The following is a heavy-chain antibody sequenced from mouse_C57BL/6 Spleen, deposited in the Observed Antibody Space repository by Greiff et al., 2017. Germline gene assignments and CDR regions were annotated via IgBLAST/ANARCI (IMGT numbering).Heavy chain of an antibody. J-gene: IGHJ4*01. CDR1: GYTFTSYW. V-gene: IGHV1-59*01. Sequence: QVQLQQPGAELVRPGTSVKLSCKASGYTFTSYWMHWVKQRPGQGLEWIGVIDPSDSYTNYNQKFKGKATLTVDTSSSTAYMQLSSLTSEDSADYYCARGPQYYGSRYYAMDYWGQGTSVTVSS. D-gene: IGHD1-1*01. CDR3: ARGPQYYGSRYYAMDY. CDR2: IDPSDSYT.